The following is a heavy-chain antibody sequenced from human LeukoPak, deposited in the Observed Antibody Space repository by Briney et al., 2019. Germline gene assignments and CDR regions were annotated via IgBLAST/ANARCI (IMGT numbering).Heavy chain of an antibody. Sequence: PSETLSLTCTVSGGSISSYYWSWIRQPPGKGLEWMGYIFYTGSTYSNPSLRSRVSISLDTSKSQFSLKLSSVTAADTAVYYCARGKGYDDSFYDYWGQGTLVTVSS. CDR2: IFYTGST. V-gene: IGHV4-30-4*08. D-gene: IGHD5-12*01. CDR3: ARGKGYDDSFYDY. J-gene: IGHJ4*02. CDR1: GGSISSYY.